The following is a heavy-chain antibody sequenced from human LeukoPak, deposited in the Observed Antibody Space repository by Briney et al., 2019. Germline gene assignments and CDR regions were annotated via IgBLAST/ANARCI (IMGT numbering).Heavy chain of an antibody. D-gene: IGHD3-3*01. J-gene: IGHJ4*02. CDR2: IWYDGSNK. V-gene: IGHV3-33*01. CDR1: GFTFSSYG. CDR3: ARGGVRFLEWLPLDY. Sequence: GGSLRLSCAASGFTFSSYGMHWVRQTPGKGLEWVAVIWYDGSNKYYADSVKGRFTISRDNSKNTLYLQMNSLRSEDTAVYYCARGGVRFLEWLPLDYWGQGTLVTVSS.